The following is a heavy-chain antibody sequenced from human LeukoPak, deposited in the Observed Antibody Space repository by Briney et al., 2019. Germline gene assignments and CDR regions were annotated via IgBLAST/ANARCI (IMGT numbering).Heavy chain of an antibody. CDR1: GGTFSSYA. V-gene: IGHV1-69*13. Sequence: GASVKVSCKASGGTFSSYAISWVRQAPGQGLEWMGGIVPIFGTANCAQQFQGRVTITADESTSTVYMELSSLRSEDTAVYYCAREVYAFDIWGQGTMVTVSS. J-gene: IGHJ3*02. CDR3: AREVYAFDI. CDR2: IVPIFGTA.